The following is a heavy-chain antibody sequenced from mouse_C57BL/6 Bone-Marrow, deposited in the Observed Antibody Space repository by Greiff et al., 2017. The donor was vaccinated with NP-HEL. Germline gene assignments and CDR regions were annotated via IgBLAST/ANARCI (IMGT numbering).Heavy chain of an antibody. CDR2: IYPRSGNT. D-gene: IGHD2-1*01. CDR3: ARIYYGNYEGFAY. Sequence: QVQLQQSGAELARPGASVKLSCKASGYTFTSYGISWVKQRTGQGLEWIGEIYPRSGNTYYNEKFKGKATLTADKSSSTAYMELRSLTSEDSAVYFCARIYYGNYEGFAYWGQGTLVTVSA. CDR1: GYTFTSYG. V-gene: IGHV1-81*01. J-gene: IGHJ3*01.